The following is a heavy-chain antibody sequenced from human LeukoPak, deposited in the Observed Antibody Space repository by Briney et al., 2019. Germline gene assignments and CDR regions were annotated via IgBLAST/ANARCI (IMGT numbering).Heavy chain of an antibody. V-gene: IGHV3-7*01. Sequence: GGSLRLSCAASGFTFSSYWMSWVRQAPGKGLEWVANIKQDGSEKYYVDSVKSRFTISRDNAKNSLYLQMNSLRAEDTAVYYCARDYCSSTSCYFDPWGQGTLVTVSS. CDR1: GFTFSSYW. CDR2: IKQDGSEK. CDR3: ARDYCSSTSCYFDP. D-gene: IGHD2-2*01. J-gene: IGHJ5*02.